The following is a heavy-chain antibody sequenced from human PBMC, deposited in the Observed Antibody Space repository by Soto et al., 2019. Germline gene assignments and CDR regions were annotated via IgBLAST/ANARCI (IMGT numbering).Heavy chain of an antibody. CDR3: AREGYCSGGSCRVYYYYMDV. CDR1: GGSISSGGYY. Sequence: SETLSLTCTVSGGSISSGGYYWSWIRQHPGKGLEWIGYIYYSGSTYYNPSLKSRVTISVDTSKNQFSLKLSSVTAADTAVYYCAREGYCSGGSCRVYYYYMDVWGKGTTVTVSS. V-gene: IGHV4-31*03. D-gene: IGHD2-15*01. CDR2: IYYSGST. J-gene: IGHJ6*03.